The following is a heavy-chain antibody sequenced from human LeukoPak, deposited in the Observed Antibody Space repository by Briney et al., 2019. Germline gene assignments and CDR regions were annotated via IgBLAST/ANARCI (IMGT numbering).Heavy chain of an antibody. CDR1: GFTFRSYG. V-gene: IGHV3-48*04. J-gene: IGHJ4*02. CDR3: ARDPGSGYEEHFDY. Sequence: PGGSLRLSCAASGFTFRSYGMHWVRQAPGKGLEWVSYISSSGSSIYYADSVKGRFTISRDNAKDSLYLQMNSLRAEDTAVYYCARDPGSGYEEHFDYWGQGTLVTVSS. CDR2: ISSSGSSI. D-gene: IGHD5-12*01.